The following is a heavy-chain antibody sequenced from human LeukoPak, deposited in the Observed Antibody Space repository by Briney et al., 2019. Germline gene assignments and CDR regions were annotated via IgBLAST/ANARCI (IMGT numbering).Heavy chain of an antibody. CDR3: ARHDSGSYYGGDY. CDR2: IYPGDSDS. D-gene: IGHD1-26*01. CDR1: GYTFTTYW. V-gene: IGHV5-51*01. J-gene: IGHJ4*02. Sequence: GESPKISCKGSGYTFTTYWIGWVRQMPGKGLEWMGIIYPGDSDSRYSPSFQGQVTISADKSISTAYLQWSSLKASDTAMYYCARHDSGSYYGGDYWGQGTLVTVSS.